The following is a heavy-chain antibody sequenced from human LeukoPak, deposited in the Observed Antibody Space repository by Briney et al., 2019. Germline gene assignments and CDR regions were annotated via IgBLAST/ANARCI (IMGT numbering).Heavy chain of an antibody. CDR3: ARSADYLHDAFDI. V-gene: IGHV3-48*03. CDR2: ISSSGSTI. Sequence: GGSLRLSCAASGFTFSSYEMNWVRQAPGKGLEWVSYISSSGSTIYYADSVKGRLTISRDNAKNSLYLQMNSLRAEDTAVYYCARSADYLHDAFDIWGQGTMVTVSS. CDR1: GFTFSSYE. J-gene: IGHJ3*02. D-gene: IGHD4-11*01.